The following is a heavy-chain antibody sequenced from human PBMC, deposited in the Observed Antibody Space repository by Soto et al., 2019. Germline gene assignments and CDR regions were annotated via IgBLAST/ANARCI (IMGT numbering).Heavy chain of an antibody. CDR1: GGSITNYY. CDR3: AKYRRSADDGYKPDS. D-gene: IGHD5-12*01. V-gene: IGHV4-59*01. J-gene: IGHJ4*02. Sequence: SDTLCLTCTISGGSITNYYWSWIRQPPGKGLEWIGYVYYSGSTKYNPSLESRVTISADTSKNQFSLRVTSVTAADTAVYYCAKYRRSADDGYKPDSWGQARLVDVSP. CDR2: VYYSGST.